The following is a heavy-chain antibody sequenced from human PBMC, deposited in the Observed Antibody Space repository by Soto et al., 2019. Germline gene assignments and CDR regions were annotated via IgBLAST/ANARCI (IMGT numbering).Heavy chain of an antibody. J-gene: IGHJ6*02. CDR1: GYSFTDHH. D-gene: IGHD2-8*01. CDR3: ARGDSTDCSNGVCSFFYNHDMDV. CDR2: INPKSGGT. V-gene: IGHV1-2*04. Sequence: GASVKVSCKASGYSFTDHHIHWVRQAPGRGLEWLGRINPKSGGTSTAQKFQGWVTMTTDTSISTASMELTRLTSDDTAIYYCARGDSTDCSNGVCSFFYNHDMDVWGQGTTVTVSS.